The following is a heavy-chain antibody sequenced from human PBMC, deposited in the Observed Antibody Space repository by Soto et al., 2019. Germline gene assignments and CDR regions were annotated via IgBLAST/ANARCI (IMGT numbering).Heavy chain of an antibody. V-gene: IGHV3-23*01. CDR3: ARDGVSITIFGVVIINWFDP. Sequence: GGSLRLSCAASGFTFSSYAMSWVRQAPGKGLEWVSAISGSGGSTYYADSVKGRFTISRDNSKNTLYLQMNSLRAEDTAVYYCARDGVSITIFGVVIINWFDPWGQGTLVTVSS. J-gene: IGHJ5*02. CDR1: GFTFSSYA. D-gene: IGHD3-3*01. CDR2: ISGSGGST.